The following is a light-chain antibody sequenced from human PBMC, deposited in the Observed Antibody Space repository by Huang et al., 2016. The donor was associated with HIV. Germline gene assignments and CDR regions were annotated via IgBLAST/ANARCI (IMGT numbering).Light chain of an antibody. CDR2: DAS. V-gene: IGKV1-8*01. CDR3: QHSDGLSPLT. Sequence: AIRMTQSPSSLSASTGDRVTITCRASQDIGTSLAWYQHRPGKAPFLLIFDASNLQRGVPARFTGSGSRTVFTLTIACLQVEDVATYYCQHSDGLSPLTFGGGTKVDI. J-gene: IGKJ4*01. CDR1: QDIGTS.